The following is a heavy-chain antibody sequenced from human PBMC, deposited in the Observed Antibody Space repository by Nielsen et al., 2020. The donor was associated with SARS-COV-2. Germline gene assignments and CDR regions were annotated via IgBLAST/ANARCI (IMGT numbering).Heavy chain of an antibody. Sequence: GSLRLSCKASGYSFTNDLINWVRQMPGKGLEWMGKIDPIDSETYYSPSFRGHVVISVDKSINTAYLQWGSLKASDSGIYYCVRGMDFWGPGTKVNASS. CDR1: GYSFTNDL. V-gene: IGHV5-10-1*01. CDR3: VRGMDF. J-gene: IGHJ6*02. CDR2: IDPIDSET.